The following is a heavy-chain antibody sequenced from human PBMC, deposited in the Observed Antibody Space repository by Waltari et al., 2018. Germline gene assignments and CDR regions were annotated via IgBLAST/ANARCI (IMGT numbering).Heavy chain of an antibody. J-gene: IGHJ6*02. V-gene: IGHV1-8*03. D-gene: IGHD5-12*01. CDR3: ARDQGPMATYYYYGMDV. CDR1: GYTFTSYD. Sequence: QVQLVQSGAEVKKPGASVKVSCKASGYTFTSYDINWVRQATGQGLEWMGWMNPNSGNTGYAQKFQGRVTITRNTSISTAYMELSSLRSEDTAVYYGARDQGPMATYYYYGMDVWGQGTTVTVSS. CDR2: MNPNSGNT.